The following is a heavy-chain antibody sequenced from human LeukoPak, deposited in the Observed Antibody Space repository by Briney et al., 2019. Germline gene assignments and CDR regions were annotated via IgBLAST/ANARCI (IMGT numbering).Heavy chain of an antibody. CDR3: AKEEGYYYDSGGYYVEYFQH. V-gene: IGHV3-23*01. J-gene: IGHJ1*01. Sequence: GGSLRLSCAASGFTFNNYAMSWVRQAPGKGLEWVSAISGSGGTTYYADSVKGRSTFSRDNSKNTLYLQMNSLRAEDTAVYYCAKEEGYYYDSGGYYVEYFQHWGQGTLVTVSS. D-gene: IGHD3-22*01. CDR1: GFTFNNYA. CDR2: ISGSGGTT.